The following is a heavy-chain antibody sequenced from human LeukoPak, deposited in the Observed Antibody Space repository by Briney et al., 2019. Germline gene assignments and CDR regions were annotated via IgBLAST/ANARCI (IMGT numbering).Heavy chain of an antibody. V-gene: IGHV4-4*02. J-gene: IGHJ5*02. D-gene: IGHD6-13*01. CDR1: GGSISSSNW. CDR2: IYHSGST. Sequence: SETLSLTCAVSGGSISSSNWWSWVRQPPGKGLEWIGEIYHSGSTNYNPSLKSRVTISVDKSKNQFSLKLSSVTAADTAVYYCARHQSDVPFLPGIAAAGTYWDWFDPWGQGTLVTVSS. CDR3: ARHQSDVPFLPGIAAAGTYWDWFDP.